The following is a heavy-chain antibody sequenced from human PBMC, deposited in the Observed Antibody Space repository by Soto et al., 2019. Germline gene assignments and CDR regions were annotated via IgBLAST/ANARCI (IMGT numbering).Heavy chain of an antibody. V-gene: IGHV3-74*01. CDR1: GFTFSSYW. D-gene: IGHD1-26*01. J-gene: IGHJ2*01. Sequence: EVQLVESGGGLVQPGGSLRLSCAASGFTFSSYWLHWLRQAPGKGLVWVSRINSDGSSTSSADSVKGRFTISRDNAKNTLYLQMNSLRAEDTAVYYCARGGSLNWSFDLWGRGTLVTVSS. CDR2: INSDGSST. CDR3: ARGGSLNWSFDL.